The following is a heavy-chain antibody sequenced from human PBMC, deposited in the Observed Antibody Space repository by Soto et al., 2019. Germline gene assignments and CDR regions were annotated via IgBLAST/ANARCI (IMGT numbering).Heavy chain of an antibody. Sequence: QVQLQESGPGLVKPSGTLSLTCAVSGGSISSSNWWSWVRQPPGKGLEWIGEIYHSGSTNYNPSLKSRVTISVDKSKNQFSLKLSSVTAADTAVYYCARFYCGGDCYYNPLYYFDYWGQGTLVTVSS. J-gene: IGHJ4*02. D-gene: IGHD2-21*02. V-gene: IGHV4-4*02. CDR3: ARFYCGGDCYYNPLYYFDY. CDR1: GGSISSSNW. CDR2: IYHSGST.